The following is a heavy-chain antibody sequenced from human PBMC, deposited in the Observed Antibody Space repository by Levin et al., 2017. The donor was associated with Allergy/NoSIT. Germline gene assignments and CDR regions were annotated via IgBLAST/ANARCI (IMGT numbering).Heavy chain of an antibody. V-gene: IGHV3-48*03. Sequence: PGGSLRLSCAASGFTFSSYEMNWVRQAPGKGLEWVSYISSSGSTIYYADSVKGRFTISRDNAKNSLYLQMNSLRAEDTAVYYCAGLELPGGDYYYYGMDVWGQGTTVTVSS. CDR2: ISSSGSTI. D-gene: IGHD1-7*01. CDR3: AGLELPGGDYYYYGMDV. CDR1: GFTFSSYE. J-gene: IGHJ6*02.